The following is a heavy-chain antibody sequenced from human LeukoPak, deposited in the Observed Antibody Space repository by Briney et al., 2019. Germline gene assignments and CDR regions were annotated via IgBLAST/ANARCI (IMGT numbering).Heavy chain of an antibody. V-gene: IGHV1-2*02. Sequence: ASVKVSCKASGYTFTSYGISWVRQAPGQGLEWMGWINPNSGDTRYAQSFQGRVTMTRDTSISTAYMEVSRLRSDDTAVYYCARDGGTSAFYYYYYMDVWGKGTTVTVSS. CDR1: GYTFTSYG. CDR2: INPNSGDT. CDR3: ARDGGTSAFYYYYYMDV. J-gene: IGHJ6*03. D-gene: IGHD3-3*01.